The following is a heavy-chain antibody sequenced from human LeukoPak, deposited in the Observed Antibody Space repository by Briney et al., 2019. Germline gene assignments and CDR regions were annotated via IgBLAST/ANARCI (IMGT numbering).Heavy chain of an antibody. V-gene: IGHV1-69*05. CDR1: GGTFSRYA. D-gene: IGHD3-9*01. CDR2: VIPIFGTA. J-gene: IGHJ5*02. CDR3: ASSLPPTTAMTGLDP. Sequence: SVKVSCKASGGTFSRYAISWVRQAPGQGLEWMGGVIPIFGTANYAQKFQGRVTITTDESTSTAYMELSSLRSEDTAVYYCASSLPPTTAMTGLDPWGQGTLVTVSS.